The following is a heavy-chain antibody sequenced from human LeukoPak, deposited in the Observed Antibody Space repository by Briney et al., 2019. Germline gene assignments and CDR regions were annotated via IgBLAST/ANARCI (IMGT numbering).Heavy chain of an antibody. J-gene: IGHJ4*02. CDR1: GVSFSGYY. CDR2: INHSVST. Sequence: PSETLSLTCAVYGVSFSGYYWSWLRQPPGKGLEWIGEINHSVSTNYNPSLKSRVTISVDTSKNQFSLKLSSVTAADTVVYYCARAKYCSGGSCYHLDYWGQGTLVTVSS. V-gene: IGHV4-34*01. CDR3: ARAKYCSGGSCYHLDY. D-gene: IGHD2-15*01.